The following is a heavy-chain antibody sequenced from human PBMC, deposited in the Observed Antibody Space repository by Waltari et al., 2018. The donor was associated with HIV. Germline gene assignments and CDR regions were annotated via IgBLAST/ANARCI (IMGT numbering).Heavy chain of an antibody. CDR3: SRDTFGEYDF. V-gene: IGHV3-74*01. Sequence: EVQLVQSGGGLIKPGGSLRLSCAASGFSVTNYWMHWVRQSPGKGLVWVSGINMDGRTIDYADSVKGRFTISRDSAKNTLALQRSSLREEDTAVYYCSRDTFGEYDFWGQGALVTVSS. CDR2: INMDGRTI. CDR1: GFSVTNYW. J-gene: IGHJ4*02. D-gene: IGHD3-3*01.